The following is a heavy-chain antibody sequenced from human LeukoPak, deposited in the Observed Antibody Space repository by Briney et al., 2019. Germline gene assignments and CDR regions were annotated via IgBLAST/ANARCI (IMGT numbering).Heavy chain of an antibody. D-gene: IGHD6-19*01. V-gene: IGHV3-53*01. CDR1: GFTFSSNY. J-gene: IGHJ6*02. CDR2: IYSGGST. Sequence: GGSLRLSCAASGFTFSSNYMSWVRQAPGKGLEWVSVIYSGGSTYYSDSVKGRFIIFTDNSKNTLYLKMNSMRAEDTAVYYCARDERSYSSGWYDYYYGMDVWGQGTTVTVSS. CDR3: ARDERSYSSGWYDYYYGMDV.